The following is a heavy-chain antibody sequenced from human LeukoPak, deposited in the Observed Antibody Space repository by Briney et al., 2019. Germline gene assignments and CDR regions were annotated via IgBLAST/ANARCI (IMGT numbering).Heavy chain of an antibody. J-gene: IGHJ3*02. CDR1: GFTFSSYS. CDR2: ISSSSSTI. CDR3: ARDHGDWRGMGPDAFDI. Sequence: QTGGSLRLSCAASGFTFSSYSMNWVRQAPGKGLEWVSYISSSSSTIYYADSVKGRFTISRDNAKNSLYLQMNSLRDEDTAVYYCARDHGDWRGMGPDAFDIWGQGTMVTVSS. D-gene: IGHD2-21*01. V-gene: IGHV3-48*02.